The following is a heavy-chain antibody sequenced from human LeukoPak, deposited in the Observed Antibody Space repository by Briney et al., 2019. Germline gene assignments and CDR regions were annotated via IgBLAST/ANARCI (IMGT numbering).Heavy chain of an antibody. D-gene: IGHD6-13*01. CDR2: IYYSGST. Sequence: SGTLSLTCTVSGVSISSYYWSWIRQPPGKGLEWIGDIYYSGSTNYNLSLKSRVTISVDTSKNQFSLKLSSVTAADTAVYYCARGRYDSSWSRFDYWGQGTLVTVSS. J-gene: IGHJ4*02. CDR1: GVSISSYY. CDR3: ARGRYDSSWSRFDY. V-gene: IGHV4-59*01.